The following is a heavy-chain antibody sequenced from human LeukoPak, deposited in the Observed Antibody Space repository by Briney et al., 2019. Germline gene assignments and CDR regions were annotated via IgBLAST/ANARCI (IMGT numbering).Heavy chain of an antibody. Sequence: PAETLSLTCTVSGASINSHFWSWIRQPAGKGLEWIGRIYISGSTNYYSSLQSRLTMSVDTSKNQFSLKLTSVTAADTAVYYCARALNPLPGTYYFDYWGQGTLVT. J-gene: IGHJ4*02. CDR3: ARALNPLPGTYYFDY. V-gene: IGHV4-4*07. CDR2: IYISGST. CDR1: GASINSHF. D-gene: IGHD2-15*01.